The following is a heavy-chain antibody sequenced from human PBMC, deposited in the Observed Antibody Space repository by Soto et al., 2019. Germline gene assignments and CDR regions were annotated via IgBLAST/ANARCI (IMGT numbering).Heavy chain of an antibody. CDR2: TYYRSKWYY. D-gene: IGHD1-26*01. CDR3: ARGEQYSGRIFDY. CDR1: GGSISSHY. Sequence: SETLSLTCIVSGGSISSHYWSWVRQSPSRGLEWLGRTYYRSKWYYEYAVSVRGRITINPDTSKNQYSLQLNSVTPEDTAVYFCARGEQYSGRIFDYWGQGTLVTVSS. J-gene: IGHJ4*01. V-gene: IGHV6-1*01.